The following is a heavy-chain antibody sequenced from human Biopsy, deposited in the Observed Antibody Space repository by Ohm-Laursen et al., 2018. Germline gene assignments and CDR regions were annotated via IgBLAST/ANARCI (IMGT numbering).Heavy chain of an antibody. J-gene: IGHJ6*02. Sequence: TQTLTLTCSFSGFSLSARRMRVSWIRQAPGKALEWLARVDWGDYKDYSASLQTKFSISKDTSNDQVVLTVNSVDPADTATYYCARTPILIVSAGLVYRHRRHLQGMDVWGQGIAVTVS. CDR3: ARTPILIVSAGLVYRHRRHLQGMDV. CDR1: GFSLSARRMR. CDR2: VDWGDYK. D-gene: IGHD6-13*01. V-gene: IGHV2-70*04.